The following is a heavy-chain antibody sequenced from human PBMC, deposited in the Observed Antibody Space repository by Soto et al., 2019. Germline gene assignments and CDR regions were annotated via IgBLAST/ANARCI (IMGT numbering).Heavy chain of an antibody. D-gene: IGHD2-2*01. CDR1: GFIFSRYY. J-gene: IGHJ5*02. CDR2: INSDASST. V-gene: IGHV3-74*01. CDR3: ARDCGGTCSSAFDP. Sequence: EVQLVESGGGLAQPGGSLRLSCAASGFIFSRYYMHWVRQAPGKGLVWVSRINSDASSTDYADSVRGRFTISRDNAKNTLYLQMNSPRADDTAVYYCARDCGGTCSSAFDPWGQGTLVTVSS.